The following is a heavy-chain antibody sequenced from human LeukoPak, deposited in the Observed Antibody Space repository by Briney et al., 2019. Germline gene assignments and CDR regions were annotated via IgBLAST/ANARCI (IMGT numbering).Heavy chain of an antibody. V-gene: IGHV3-30*02. CDR3: AKGTSGIIAGGHDYYMDV. Sequence: GGTLRLSCAASGFTFSSYGMSWVRQAPGKGLEWVTFIRYDGIAIQYADSVKGRFTISRDNSKNALYLQMISLRPEDTAVYFCAKGTSGIIAGGHDYYMDVWGKGTTVTISS. CDR1: GFTFSSYG. D-gene: IGHD6-13*01. J-gene: IGHJ6*03. CDR2: IRYDGIAI.